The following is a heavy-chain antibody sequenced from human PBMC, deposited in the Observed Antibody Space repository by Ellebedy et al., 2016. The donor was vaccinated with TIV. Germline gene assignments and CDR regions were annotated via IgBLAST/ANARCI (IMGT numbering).Heavy chain of an antibody. J-gene: IGHJ4*02. CDR1: GFNFRSYP. CDR3: AKGAWCDD. V-gene: IGHV3-23*01. Sequence: GESLKISCAASGFNFRSYPMTWVRQAPGKGLEWVSVFSGYGGNTYYADSVKGRFTISRDDSKNTLYLQMNSLGDEDTAVYYCAKGAWCDDWGQGSLVIVSS. CDR2: FSGYGGNT. D-gene: IGHD6-19*01.